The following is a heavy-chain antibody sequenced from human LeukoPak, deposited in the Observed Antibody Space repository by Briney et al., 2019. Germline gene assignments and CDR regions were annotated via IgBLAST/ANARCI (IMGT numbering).Heavy chain of an antibody. Sequence: ASVKVSCKASGCTFTSYDINWVRQATGQGLEWMGWMNPNSGNTGYAQKFQGRVTMTRNTSISTAYMELSSLRSEDTAVYYCAVRWELLHAFDIWGQGTMVTVSS. CDR1: GCTFTSYD. CDR3: AVRWELLHAFDI. CDR2: MNPNSGNT. J-gene: IGHJ3*02. V-gene: IGHV1-8*01. D-gene: IGHD1-26*01.